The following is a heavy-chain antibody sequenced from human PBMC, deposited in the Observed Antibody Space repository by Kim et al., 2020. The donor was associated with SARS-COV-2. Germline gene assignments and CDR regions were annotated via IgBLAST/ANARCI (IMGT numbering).Heavy chain of an antibody. D-gene: IGHD1-26*01. CDR3: ARDWVLGVGATTYTYGMDV. V-gene: IGHV4-4*02. CDR1: GGSISSSNW. Sequence: SETLSLTCAVSGGSISSSNWWSWVRQPPGKGLEWIGEIYHSGSTNYNPSLKSRVTISVDKSKNQFSLKLSSVTAADTAVYYCARDWVLGVGATTYTYGMDVWGQGTTVTVSS. CDR2: IYHSGST. J-gene: IGHJ6*02.